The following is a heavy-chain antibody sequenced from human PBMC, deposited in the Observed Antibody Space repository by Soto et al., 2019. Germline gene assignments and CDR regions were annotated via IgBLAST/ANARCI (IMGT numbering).Heavy chain of an antibody. Sequence: QVQLVQSGAEVKKPGSSVRVSCKAPGAAFNTITINLVRQAPGQGLEWMGGFVPVFGSATYAQKFQGIVAITAESSTSTFYRELSTLNSEDTALYYCVRDDHTTGSYRWFEPWGQGTLVTVCS. CDR1: GAAFNTIT. CDR3: VRDDHTTGSYRWFEP. D-gene: IGHD3-9*01. V-gene: IGHV1-69*01. CDR2: FVPVFGSA. J-gene: IGHJ5*02.